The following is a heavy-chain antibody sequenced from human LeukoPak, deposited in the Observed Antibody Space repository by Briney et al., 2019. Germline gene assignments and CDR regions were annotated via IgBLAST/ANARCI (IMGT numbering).Heavy chain of an antibody. CDR1: RFTFSSYG. J-gene: IGHJ4*02. D-gene: IGHD1-1*01. V-gene: IGHV3-30*03. CDR2: ISYDGSNK. CDR3: ARDHNWNAPSYFDY. Sequence: PGGSLRLSCAASRFTFSSYGMHWVRQAPGKGLEWVAVISYDGSNKYYADSVKGRFTISRDNSKNTLYLQMNSLRAEDTAVYYCARDHNWNAPSYFDYWGQGTLVTVSS.